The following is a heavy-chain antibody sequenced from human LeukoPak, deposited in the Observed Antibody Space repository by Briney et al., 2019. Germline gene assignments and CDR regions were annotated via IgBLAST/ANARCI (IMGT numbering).Heavy chain of an antibody. D-gene: IGHD2-2*01. J-gene: IGHJ4*02. CDR1: GFTFSQNW. CDR2: ISPDDKST. V-gene: IGHV3-74*01. Sequence: GGSLRLSCAASGFTFSQNWLHWVRQAPGKGLVWVSRISPDDKSTSYADSVKGRFTISRDNSKNTLYLQMNSLRAEDTAVYYCAKDSADIVVVPAADYWGQGTLVTVSS. CDR3: AKDSADIVVVPAADY.